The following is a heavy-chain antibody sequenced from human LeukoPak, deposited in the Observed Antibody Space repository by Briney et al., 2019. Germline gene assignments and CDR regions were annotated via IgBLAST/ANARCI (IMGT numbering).Heavy chain of an antibody. Sequence: PSQTLSLTCTVSGASISSGSYYWSWIRQPAGKGLEWIGRIYASGSSNYNPSLKSRVTISIDTSKNQFSLKLSSVTAADTAVYYCARRLGSYYSYFDYWGQGTLVTVSS. CDR3: ARRLGSYYSYFDY. J-gene: IGHJ4*02. D-gene: IGHD1-26*01. CDR1: GASISSGSYY. CDR2: IYASGSS. V-gene: IGHV4-61*02.